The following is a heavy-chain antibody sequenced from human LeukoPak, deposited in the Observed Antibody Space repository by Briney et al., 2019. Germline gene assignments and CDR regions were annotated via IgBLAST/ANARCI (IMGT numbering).Heavy chain of an antibody. CDR2: MNPNSGNT. CDR3: ARISGANYYMDV. Sequence: ASVKVSCKASGYTFTSYDINWVRQATGQGLEWMGWMNPNSGNTGYAQKFQGRVTMTRNTSISTAYMELSSLRSEDTAVYYCARISGANYYMDVWGKGTTVTVSS. V-gene: IGHV1-8*01. CDR1: GYTFTSYD. D-gene: IGHD1-26*01. J-gene: IGHJ6*03.